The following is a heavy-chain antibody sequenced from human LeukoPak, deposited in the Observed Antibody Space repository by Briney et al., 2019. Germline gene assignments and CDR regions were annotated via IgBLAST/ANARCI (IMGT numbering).Heavy chain of an antibody. CDR2: IYHSGST. Sequence: SQTLSLTCAVSGGSISSGGYSWSWIRQPPGKGLEWIGYIYHSGSTYYNPSLKSRVTISVDTSKNQFSLKLSSVTAADTAVYYCARGSAAADLAYYFDYWGQGTLVTVSS. D-gene: IGHD6-13*01. CDR1: GGSISSGGYS. CDR3: ARGSAAADLAYYFDY. V-gene: IGHV4-30-2*01. J-gene: IGHJ4*02.